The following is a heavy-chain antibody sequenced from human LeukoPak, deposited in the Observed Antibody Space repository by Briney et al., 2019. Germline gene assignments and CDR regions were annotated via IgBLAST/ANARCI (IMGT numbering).Heavy chain of an antibody. V-gene: IGHV4-39*01. CDR2: IYYSGST. Sequence: NPSETLSLTCAVSGGSISSTTSYWGWIRQPPGKGLEWIGRIYYSGSTFYNPSLKSRVTISVDTSKNQLSLRLSSVTAADTAVYYFARHGSTDYFDYWGQGTLVTVSS. D-gene: IGHD2-2*03. CDR1: GGSISSTTSY. J-gene: IGHJ4*02. CDR3: ARHGSTDYFDY.